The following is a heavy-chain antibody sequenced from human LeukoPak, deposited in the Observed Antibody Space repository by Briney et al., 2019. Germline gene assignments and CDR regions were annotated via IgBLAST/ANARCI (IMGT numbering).Heavy chain of an antibody. CDR3: ARGQSQSDAFDI. CDR2: ISSSSSYI. J-gene: IGHJ3*02. CDR1: GFTFSSFS. Sequence: GGSLRLSCAASGFTFSSFSMNWVRQAPGKGLEWVSSISSSSSYIYYADSVKGRFTISRDNAKNSLYLQMNSLRAEDTAVYYCARGQSQSDAFDIWGQGTMVTVSS. V-gene: IGHV3-21*01.